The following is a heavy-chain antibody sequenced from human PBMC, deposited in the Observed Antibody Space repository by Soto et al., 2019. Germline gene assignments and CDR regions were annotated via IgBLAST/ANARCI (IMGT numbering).Heavy chain of an antibody. CDR2: IYYSGGT. CDR1: GGPISSGGYY. CDR3: AYGCSGGSCPDETYYYGMDV. Sequence: QVQLQESGPGLVKSSQTLSLTCTVSGGPISSGGYYWSWIRQHPGKGLEWIGSIYYSGGTYSNSSLKSRLTMSIDTSKNQISLKMSSVTAADTAVYYCAYGCSGGSCPDETYYYGMDVWGQGTTVTVSS. V-gene: IGHV4-31*03. J-gene: IGHJ6*02. D-gene: IGHD2-15*01.